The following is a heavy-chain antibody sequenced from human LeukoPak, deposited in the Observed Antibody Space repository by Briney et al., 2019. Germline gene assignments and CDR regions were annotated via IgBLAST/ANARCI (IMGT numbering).Heavy chain of an antibody. V-gene: IGHV3-23*01. CDR1: GFTFSNAW. D-gene: IGHD2-2*02. CDR2: ISGSGGST. J-gene: IGHJ6*03. CDR3: ARDHCSSTSCYTDHYYYYMDV. Sequence: PGGSLRLSCAASGFTFSNAWMNWVRQAPGKGLEWVSAISGSGGSTYYADSVKGRFTISRDNSKNTLYLQMNSLRAEDTAVYYCARDHCSSTSCYTDHYYYYMDVWGKGTTVTVSS.